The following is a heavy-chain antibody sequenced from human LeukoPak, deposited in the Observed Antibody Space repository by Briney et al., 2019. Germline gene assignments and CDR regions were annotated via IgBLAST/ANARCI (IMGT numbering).Heavy chain of an antibody. Sequence: SGGSLRLSCAASGFTFSSYAMSWGRQAPGKGLEGVSAISGSGGSTYYGDFVKGRFTISRDNSQNPLYLQMNSLRAQDTAVYYCAKDRFPLVYSGYDGGFDPWGQGTLVTVSS. CDR3: AKDRFPLVYSGYDGGFDP. V-gene: IGHV3-23*01. D-gene: IGHD5-12*01. CDR2: ISGSGGST. J-gene: IGHJ5*02. CDR1: GFTFSSYA.